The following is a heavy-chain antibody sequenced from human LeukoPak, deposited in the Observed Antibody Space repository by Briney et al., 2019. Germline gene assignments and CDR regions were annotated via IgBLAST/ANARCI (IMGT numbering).Heavy chain of an antibody. J-gene: IGHJ6*03. CDR3: ARPHLGHYYYYMDV. CDR2: INPNSGGT. V-gene: IGHV1-2*04. CDR1: GYTFTGYY. D-gene: IGHD3-16*01. Sequence: ASVKVSCKASGYTFTGYYMHWVRQAPGQGLEWMGWINPNSGGTNYAQKFQGWVTMTRDTSISTAYMELSRLRSDDTAVYYCARPHLGHYYYYMDVWGKGTTVTVSS.